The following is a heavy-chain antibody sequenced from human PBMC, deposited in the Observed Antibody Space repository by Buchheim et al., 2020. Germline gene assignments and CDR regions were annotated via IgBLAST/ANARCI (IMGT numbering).Heavy chain of an antibody. CDR2: ISSSSSTI. V-gene: IGHV3-48*01. Sequence: EVQLVESGGGLVQPGGSLRLSCAASGFTFSSYSMNWVRQAPGKGLEWVSYISSSSSTIYYADSVKGRFTISRDNSKNTLYLQMNSLRAEDTAVYYCAKDVYTAMVHGVDYWGQGTL. CDR3: AKDVYTAMVHGVDY. J-gene: IGHJ4*02. D-gene: IGHD5-18*01. CDR1: GFTFSSYS.